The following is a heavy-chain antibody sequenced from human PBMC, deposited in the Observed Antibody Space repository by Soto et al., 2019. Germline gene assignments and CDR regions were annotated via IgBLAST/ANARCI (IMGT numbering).Heavy chain of an antibody. V-gene: IGHV5-51*03. CDR2: IYPGDSDT. D-gene: IGHD6-19*01. Sequence: EVQLVQSGAEVKKPGESVKISWKGSGYSFTSYWIGWVRQMPGKGLEWMGIIYPGDSDTRYSPSFQGQVTISADKSISTAYLQWSSLKASDTAMYYCARLGIAVAETYGMDVWGQGTTVTVSS. J-gene: IGHJ6*02. CDR1: GYSFTSYW. CDR3: ARLGIAVAETYGMDV.